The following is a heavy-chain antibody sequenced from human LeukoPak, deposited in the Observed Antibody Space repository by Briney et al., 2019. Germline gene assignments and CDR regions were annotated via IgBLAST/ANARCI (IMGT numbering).Heavy chain of an antibody. CDR2: ISTSSSTI. J-gene: IGHJ4*02. D-gene: IGHD6-13*01. CDR1: GFTFSTYT. V-gene: IGHV3-48*04. CDR3: ASPPLIAAAGTSDY. Sequence: GGSLRLSCAASGFTFSTYTMNWVRQAPGKGLEWVSYISTSSSTIYYAESVKGRFTISRDNAKNSLYLQMNSLRAEDTAVYYCASPPLIAAAGTSDYWGQGTLVTVSS.